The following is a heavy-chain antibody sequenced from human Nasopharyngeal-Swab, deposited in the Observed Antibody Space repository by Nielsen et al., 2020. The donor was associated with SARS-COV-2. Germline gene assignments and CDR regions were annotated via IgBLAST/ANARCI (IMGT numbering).Heavy chain of an antibody. Sequence: SETLSLTCSFSGGAFRDYFWTWVRQPPGRGLEWVGGISRGTDTEYNPSLRSRAIISADPSRNQFSLRLASVTAADTATYFCAGGGPQYDFYGMEVWGQGTTVTVSS. CDR1: GGAFRDYF. CDR3: AGGGPQYDFYGMEV. J-gene: IGHJ6*02. V-gene: IGHV4-34*01. CDR2: ISRGTDT.